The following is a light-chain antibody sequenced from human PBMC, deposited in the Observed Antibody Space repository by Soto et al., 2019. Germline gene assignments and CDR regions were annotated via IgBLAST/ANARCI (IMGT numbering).Light chain of an antibody. J-gene: IGKJ4*01. Sequence: EILMTQSPATLSVSPGEGLTLSCRASQSISRTLAWYQQRPGQAPRLLIYGVSSRATGVPARFSGSGSGTEFTLTISSLQSEDFAVYYCQQYNDWPLTFGGGTKVDIK. CDR2: GVS. V-gene: IGKV3-15*01. CDR3: QQYNDWPLT. CDR1: QSISRT.